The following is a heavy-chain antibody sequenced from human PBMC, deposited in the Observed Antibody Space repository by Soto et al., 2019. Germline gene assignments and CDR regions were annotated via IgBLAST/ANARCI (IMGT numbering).Heavy chain of an antibody. Sequence: QVQLVESGGGVVQPGRSLRLSCAASGFTFSSYAMHWVRQAPGKGLEWVAVISYDGSNKYYADSVKGRFTISRDNSKNTLYLQMNSLRAEDTAVYYCARVFNAVQFETNYYYYGMDVWGQGTTVTVSS. CDR2: ISYDGSNK. CDR3: ARVFNAVQFETNYYYYGMDV. D-gene: IGHD3-3*01. CDR1: GFTFSSYA. V-gene: IGHV3-30-3*01. J-gene: IGHJ6*02.